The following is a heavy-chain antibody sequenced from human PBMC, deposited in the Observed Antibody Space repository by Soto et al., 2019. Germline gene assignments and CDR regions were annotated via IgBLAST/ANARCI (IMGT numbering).Heavy chain of an antibody. CDR3: AKDTYYYDRSGYYTYDH. Sequence: ASVKVSCKASGYTFTSYAMHWVRQAPGQRLEWMGWINAGNGNTKYSQKFQGRVTITRDTSASTAYMELSSLRSEDTAVYYCAKDTYYYDRSGYYTYDHWGQGTQVTVSS. D-gene: IGHD3-22*01. CDR2: INAGNGNT. J-gene: IGHJ4*02. V-gene: IGHV1-3*01. CDR1: GYTFTSYA.